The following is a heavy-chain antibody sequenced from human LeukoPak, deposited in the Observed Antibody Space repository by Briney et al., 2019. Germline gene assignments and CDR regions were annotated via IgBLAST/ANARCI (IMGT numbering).Heavy chain of an antibody. D-gene: IGHD3-10*02. CDR2: ISSSSYI. CDR1: GFTFSSYS. J-gene: IGHJ6*02. CDR3: ARDMSDYYYGMDV. Sequence: AGGSLRRSCAASGFTFSSYSMNWVRQAPGKGLEWVSSISSSSYIYYADSVKGRFTISRDNAKNSLYLQMNSLRAEDTAVYYCARDMSDYYYGMDVWGQGTTVTVSS. V-gene: IGHV3-21*01.